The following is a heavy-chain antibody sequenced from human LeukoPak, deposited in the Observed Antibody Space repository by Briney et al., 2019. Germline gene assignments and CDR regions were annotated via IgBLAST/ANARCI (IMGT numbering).Heavy chain of an antibody. J-gene: IGHJ3*02. V-gene: IGHV1-18*01. CDR3: ASLKNYYDSSGYLVTDAFDI. CDR2: ISGYNGNT. Sequence: GASVKVSCKASGYTFTTYNINWVRQAPGQVLEWMGWISGYNGNTNYAQKLQGRVTMTTDTSTSTAYMELRSLKSDDTAVYYCASLKNYYDSSGYLVTDAFDIWGQGTMVTVSS. CDR1: GYTFTTYN. D-gene: IGHD3-22*01.